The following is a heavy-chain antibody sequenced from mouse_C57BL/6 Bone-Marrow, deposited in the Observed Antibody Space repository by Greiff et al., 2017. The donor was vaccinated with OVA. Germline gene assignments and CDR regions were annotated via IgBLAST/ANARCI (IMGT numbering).Heavy chain of an antibody. CDR1: GYTFTSYW. CDR2: IDPSDSYT. V-gene: IGHV1-50*01. CDR3: AIRNYYAMDY. Sequence: QVHVKQPGAELVKPGASVKLSCKASGYTFTSYWMQWVKQRPGQGLEWIGEIDPSDSYTNYNQKFKGKATLTVDTSSSTAYMQLSSLTSEDSAVYYCAIRNYYAMDYWGQGTSVTVSS. J-gene: IGHJ4*01. D-gene: IGHD2-12*01.